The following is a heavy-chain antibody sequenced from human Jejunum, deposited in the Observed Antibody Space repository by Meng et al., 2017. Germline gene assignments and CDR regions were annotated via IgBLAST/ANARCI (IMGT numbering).Heavy chain of an antibody. CDR1: GCTFRSYG. D-gene: IGHD6-13*01. J-gene: IGHJ1*01. CDR3: AKAPDAERSSWVLQH. V-gene: IGHV3-30*02. Sequence: LGESGGGGVRPVASLRLSCAWSGCTFRSYGRPWVRQDPGKGLELVAVIWFDGSKTYYADCVKGRFTVSRYNSKNTVYLQMNTLRVEDRATYYCAKAPDAERSSWVLQHWGQGTLVTVSS. CDR2: IWFDGSKT.